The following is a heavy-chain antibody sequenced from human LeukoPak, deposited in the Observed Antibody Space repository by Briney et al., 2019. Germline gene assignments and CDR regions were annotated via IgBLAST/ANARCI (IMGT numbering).Heavy chain of an antibody. Sequence: NHGESLKISCKGSGYSFTSYWIGWVRQMPGKGLEWMVIIYPGDSDTRYSPSFQGQVTISADKSISTAYLQWSSLKASDTAMYYCARRNYDILTGYYTLDPWGQGTLVTVSS. CDR3: ARRNYDILTGYYTLDP. CDR1: GYSFTSYW. J-gene: IGHJ4*02. CDR2: IYPGDSDT. D-gene: IGHD3-9*01. V-gene: IGHV5-51*01.